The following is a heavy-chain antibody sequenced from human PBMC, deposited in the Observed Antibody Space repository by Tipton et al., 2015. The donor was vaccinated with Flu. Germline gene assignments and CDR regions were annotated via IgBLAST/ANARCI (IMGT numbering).Heavy chain of an antibody. CDR3: ARVGPILYNLYCGGDCYQYYFDY. Sequence: TLSLTCTVSGGSISSGDYYWSWIRQPPGKGLEWIGYIYYSGSTYYNPSLKSRVTISVDTSKNQFSLKLSSVTAADTAVYYCARVGPILYNLYCGGDCYQYYFDYWGQGTLVTVSS. D-gene: IGHD2-21*02. CDR1: GGSISSGDYY. CDR2: IYYSGST. V-gene: IGHV4-30-4*01. J-gene: IGHJ4*02.